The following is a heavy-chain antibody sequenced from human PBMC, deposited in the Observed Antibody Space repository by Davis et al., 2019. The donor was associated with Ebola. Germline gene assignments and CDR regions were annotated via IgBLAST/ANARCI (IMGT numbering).Heavy chain of an antibody. D-gene: IGHD6-19*01. Sequence: GESLKISCAASGFSVSDKYMSWVRQAPGKGLEWVSVIYSDGRVYHADSVKGRFTISRDNAKNSLYLQMNSLRVEDTAIYYCAKDTSNVWFDVWGQGTMVTVSS. CDR2: IYSDGRV. J-gene: IGHJ3*01. V-gene: IGHV3-53*01. CDR1: GFSVSDKY. CDR3: AKDTSNVWFDV.